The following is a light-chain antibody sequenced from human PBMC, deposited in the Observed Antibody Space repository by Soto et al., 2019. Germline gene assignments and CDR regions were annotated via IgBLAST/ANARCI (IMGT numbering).Light chain of an antibody. CDR2: DAS. CDR3: QQRLSWYT. Sequence: DIVLTQSPATLSLSPGDRATLSCRASQNVNNYLAWYQQKPGQAPRLLIYDASNRATGIPARFSGSGSGTDFTLTISSLEPEDLAIYYCQQRLSWYTFGQGTRLEIK. CDR1: QNVNNY. J-gene: IGKJ2*01. V-gene: IGKV3-11*01.